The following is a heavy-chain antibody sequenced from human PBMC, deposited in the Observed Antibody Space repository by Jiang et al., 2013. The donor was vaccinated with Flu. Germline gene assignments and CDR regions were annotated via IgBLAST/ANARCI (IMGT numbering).Heavy chain of an antibody. CDR1: GFTFSIYS. D-gene: IGHD4-11*01. Sequence: QLLESGGGLVKPGGSLRLSCAASGFTFSIYSMNWVRQAPGKGLEWVSSISSSSTYMYYADSLEGRFTISRDNAKNSLYLQMNSLRAEDTAVYYCARDLAATVTTKPLYGMDVWGQGTTVTV. J-gene: IGHJ6*02. CDR3: ARDLAATVTTKPLYGMDV. CDR2: ISSSSTYM. V-gene: IGHV3-21*01.